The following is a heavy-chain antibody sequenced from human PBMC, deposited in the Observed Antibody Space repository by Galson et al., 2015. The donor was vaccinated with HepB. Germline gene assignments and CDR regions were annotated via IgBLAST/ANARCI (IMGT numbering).Heavy chain of an antibody. CDR1: GFTFSNYA. CDR3: AKDAAPGSGSRYFDD. D-gene: IGHD6-19*01. Sequence: SLRLSCAASGFTFSNYAITWVRQAPGQGLEWVSAISDSGDSTYYADSVRGRFTISRDNSKNTLYLQVNGLTADDTAVYFCAKDAAPGSGSRYFDDWGQGTLVTVSS. V-gene: IGHV3-23*01. CDR2: ISDSGDST. J-gene: IGHJ4*02.